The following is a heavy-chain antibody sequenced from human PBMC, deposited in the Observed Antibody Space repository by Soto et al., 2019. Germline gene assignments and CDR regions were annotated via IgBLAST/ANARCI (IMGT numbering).Heavy chain of an antibody. CDR1: GGTFSSYA. V-gene: IGHV1-69*01. Sequence: QVQLVQSGAELKKPGSSVNVSCKASGGTFSSYAISWVRQAPGQALECMGGIIPILGTANYAQKFQGRATITADESTSTSYMELSSMKSEDTAMYYGARITFVGVIVPYSWLDPWGHGTLVTVS. CDR3: ARITFVGVIVPYSWLDP. D-gene: IGHD3-16*02. J-gene: IGHJ5*02. CDR2: IIPILGTA.